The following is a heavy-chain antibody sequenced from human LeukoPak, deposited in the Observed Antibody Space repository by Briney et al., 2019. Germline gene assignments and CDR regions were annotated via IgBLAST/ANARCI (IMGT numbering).Heavy chain of an antibody. V-gene: IGHV3-30-3*01. J-gene: IGHJ4*02. Sequence: PGGSLRLSCAASGFTFSSYAMHWVRQAPGKGVEWVAVISYDGSNKYYADSVKGRFTISRDNSKNTLYLQMNSLRAEDTAVYYCARLSIGNHDRLLIAAAGMLDYWGQGTLVTVSS. CDR3: ARLSIGNHDRLLIAAAGMLDY. CDR1: GFTFSSYA. CDR2: ISYDGSNK. D-gene: IGHD6-13*01.